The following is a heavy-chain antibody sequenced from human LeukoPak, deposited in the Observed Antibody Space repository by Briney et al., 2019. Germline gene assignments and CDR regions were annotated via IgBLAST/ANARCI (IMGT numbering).Heavy chain of an antibody. CDR3: ARGLISGWYGEIRRRYFDY. CDR2: ISSSSSYI. D-gene: IGHD6-19*01. V-gene: IGHV3-21*01. Sequence: GGSLRLSCAASGFTFSSYSMNWVRQAPGKGLEWVSSISSSSSYIYYADSVKGRFTISRDNAKNSLYLQMNSLRAEDTAVYYCARGLISGWYGEIRRRYFDYWGQGTLVTASS. CDR1: GFTFSSYS. J-gene: IGHJ4*02.